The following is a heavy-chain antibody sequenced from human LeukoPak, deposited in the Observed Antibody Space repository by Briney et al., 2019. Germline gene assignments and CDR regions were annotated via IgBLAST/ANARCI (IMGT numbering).Heavy chain of an antibody. CDR1: GGTFSSYA. V-gene: IGHV1-69*05. J-gene: IGHJ6*03. CDR2: IIPMFGTS. CDR3: ARGDQVPRNYYYFYMDV. Sequence: ASVKVSCKASGGTFSSYAISWVRQAPGRGLEWMGGIIPMFGTSKDAQKFEGRVTVTTDESTSTAYMELSSLRSEDTAVYYCARGDQVPRNYYYFYMDVWGKGTTVTVSS. D-gene: IGHD4/OR15-4a*01.